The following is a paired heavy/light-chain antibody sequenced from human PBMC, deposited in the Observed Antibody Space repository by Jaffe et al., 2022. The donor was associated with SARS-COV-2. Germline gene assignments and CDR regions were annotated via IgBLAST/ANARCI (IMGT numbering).Light chain of an antibody. CDR1: KLGDKY. CDR3: QAWDSHVV. V-gene: IGLV3-1*01. CDR2: QDS. J-gene: IGLJ2*01. Sequence: SYELTQPPSVSVSPGQTASITCSGDKLGDKYACWYQQKPGQSPVLVIYQDSKRPSGIPERFSGSNSGNTATLTISGTQAMDEADYYCQAWDSHVVFGGGTKLTVL.
Heavy chain of an antibody. Sequence: EVQLVESGGGLVKPGGSLRLSCAASGFTFSSYSMNWVRQAPGKGLEWVSSISSSSSYIYYADSVKGRFTISRDNAKNSLYLQMNSLRAEDTAVYYCATEEGVDYYDSSGYARFDYWGQGTLVTVSS. CDR2: ISSSSSYI. D-gene: IGHD3-22*01. CDR1: GFTFSSYS. V-gene: IGHV3-21*01. CDR3: ATEEGVDYYDSSGYARFDY. J-gene: IGHJ4*02.